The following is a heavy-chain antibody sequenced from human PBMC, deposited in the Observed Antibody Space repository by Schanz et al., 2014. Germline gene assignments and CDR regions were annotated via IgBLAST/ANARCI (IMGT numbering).Heavy chain of an antibody. CDR3: AKCIGWYGRCAFDI. Sequence: QAQLVESGGGVVQPGRSLRLSCAASGFTFNNYGMHWVRQAPGKGLEWVALIYYDGSDKYYADFVEGRFTISRDNSQNTLYLQMNSLIAEDTAVYYCAKCIGWYGRCAFDIWGQGTMVTVSS. CDR2: IYYDGSDK. J-gene: IGHJ3*02. CDR1: GFTFNNYG. V-gene: IGHV3-33*06. D-gene: IGHD6-19*01.